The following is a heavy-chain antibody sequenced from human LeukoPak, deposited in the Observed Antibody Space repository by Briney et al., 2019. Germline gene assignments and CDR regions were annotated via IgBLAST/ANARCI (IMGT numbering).Heavy chain of an antibody. J-gene: IGHJ4*02. D-gene: IGHD6-13*01. CDR3: ARGPGIAAAAGN. Sequence: ASVKVSCKASGYTFTDYYINWVRQAPGQGLEWIGWINPNSGDTNYAQKFQDRVTMTRDTSISTAYMELSRLRSDNTAVYYCARGPGIAAAAGNWGQGTLVTVSS. CDR1: GYTFTDYY. CDR2: INPNSGDT. V-gene: IGHV1-2*02.